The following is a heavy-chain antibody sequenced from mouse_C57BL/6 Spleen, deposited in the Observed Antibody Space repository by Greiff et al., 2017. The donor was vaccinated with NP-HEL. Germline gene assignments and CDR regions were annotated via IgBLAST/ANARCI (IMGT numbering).Heavy chain of an antibody. Sequence: EVKLMESGGGLVQSGRSLRLSCATSGFTFSDFYMEWVRQAPGKGLEWIAASRNKANDYTTEYSASVKGRFIVSRDTSQSILYLQMNALRAEDTAIYYCARDWDGYYGYFDVWGTGTTVTVSS. CDR1: GFTFSDFY. CDR2: SRNKANDYTT. D-gene: IGHD2-3*01. J-gene: IGHJ1*03. V-gene: IGHV7-1*01. CDR3: ARDWDGYYGYFDV.